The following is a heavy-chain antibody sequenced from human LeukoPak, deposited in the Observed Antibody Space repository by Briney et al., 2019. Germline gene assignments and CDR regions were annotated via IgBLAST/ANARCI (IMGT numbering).Heavy chain of an antibody. D-gene: IGHD6-19*01. CDR1: GFTFSKYW. CDR3: ATKQWLAPPPDS. V-gene: IGHV3-74*01. CDR2: INTDGTVT. J-gene: IGHJ4*02. Sequence: GGSLRLSCAASGFTFSKYWMLWVRQAPGKGLESVSRINTDGTVTTYADSVKGRFTVSRDNADNTMFLQKNSVRDEDTAVYYCATKQWLAPPPDSWGQGTPVTVSS.